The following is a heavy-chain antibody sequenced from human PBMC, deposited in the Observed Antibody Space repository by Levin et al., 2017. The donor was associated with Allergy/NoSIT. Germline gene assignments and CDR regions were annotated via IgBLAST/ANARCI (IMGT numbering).Heavy chain of an antibody. V-gene: IGHV4-4*02. CDR1: RGSISSSNW. Sequence: PSETLSLTCSVSRGSISSSNWWAWVRQPPGKGLEWIGEIHHSGTTNYNPSLKSRVTISIDKSKNQFSLKLRSVTAADTAVYYCARDDKYSGSYNYWGQGTLVTVSS. CDR3: ARDDKYSGSYNY. CDR2: IHHSGTT. J-gene: IGHJ4*02. D-gene: IGHD1-26*01.